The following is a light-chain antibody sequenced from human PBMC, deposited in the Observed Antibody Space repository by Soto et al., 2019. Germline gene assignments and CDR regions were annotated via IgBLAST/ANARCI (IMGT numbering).Light chain of an antibody. Sequence: QSVLTQPPSASGTPGQRVTISCSGSSSNIGSNTVNWYQQLPGTAPKLLIYSNNQRPSGVPDRFSGSKSGTSASLAISGLQSEDEADDYCAAWDESLNVYVVFGGGTKLTVL. CDR3: AAWDESLNVYVV. V-gene: IGLV1-44*01. J-gene: IGLJ2*01. CDR2: SNN. CDR1: SSNIGSNT.